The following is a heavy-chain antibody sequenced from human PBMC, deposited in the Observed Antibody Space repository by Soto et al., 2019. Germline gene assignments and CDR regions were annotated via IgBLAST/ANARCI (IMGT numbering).Heavy chain of an antibody. J-gene: IGHJ5*02. V-gene: IGHV7-4-1*01. CDR2: INTNTGNP. Sequence: ASVKVSCKASGYTFTSYAMNWVRQAPGQGLEWMGWINTNTGNPTYAQGFTGRFVFSLDTSVSTAYLQICSLKAEDTAVYYCARGRCSGGSCYSFVDWFDPRGQGNSVPVPP. CDR1: GYTFTSYA. D-gene: IGHD2-15*01. CDR3: ARGRCSGGSCYSFVDWFDP.